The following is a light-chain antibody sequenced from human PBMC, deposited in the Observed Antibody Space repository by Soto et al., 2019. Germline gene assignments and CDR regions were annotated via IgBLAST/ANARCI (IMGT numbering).Light chain of an antibody. V-gene: IGKV3-11*01. CDR1: QSVSNF. Sequence: EIVLTQSPATLSLSPGERATLSCRASQSVSNFLAWYQQKPGQAPRLLIYDASNRATGIPSRFSGSGSGTDFTLTISSLEPEDFAVYYCQQRSNWPPFTFGPGTKVDIK. J-gene: IGKJ3*01. CDR3: QQRSNWPPFT. CDR2: DAS.